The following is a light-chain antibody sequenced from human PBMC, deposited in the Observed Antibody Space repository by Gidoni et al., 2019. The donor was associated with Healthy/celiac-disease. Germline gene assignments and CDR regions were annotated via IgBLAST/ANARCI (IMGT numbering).Light chain of an antibody. Sequence: DIVMTQSPLSLPVTLGEPASISCRSSQSLSHSNGYNYLDWYLQKPGQSPQLLIYLGSNRAAGVPDRFSGSGSGTDFTLKISRVEAEDVGVYYCMQALQTPWTFGQGTKVEIK. CDR3: MQALQTPWT. J-gene: IGKJ1*01. CDR1: QSLSHSNGYNY. CDR2: LGS. V-gene: IGKV2-28*01.